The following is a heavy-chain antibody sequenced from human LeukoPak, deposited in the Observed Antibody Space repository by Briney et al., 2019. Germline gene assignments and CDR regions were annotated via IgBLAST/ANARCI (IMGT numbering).Heavy chain of an antibody. CDR2: INAGNGNT. J-gene: IGHJ4*02. Sequence: ASVKVSCTASGCTFTSYAMHWVRQAPGQRLEWMGWINAGNGNTKYSQKFQGRVTITRDTSASTAYMELSSLRSEDTAVYYCARERSQWELWLMWGQGTLVTVSS. D-gene: IGHD1-26*01. V-gene: IGHV1-3*01. CDR3: ARERSQWELWLM. CDR1: GCTFTSYA.